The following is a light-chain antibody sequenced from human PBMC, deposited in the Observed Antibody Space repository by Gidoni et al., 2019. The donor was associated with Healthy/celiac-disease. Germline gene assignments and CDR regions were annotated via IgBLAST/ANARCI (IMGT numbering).Light chain of an antibody. CDR1: QCISNY. V-gene: IGKV1-27*01. J-gene: IGKJ4*01. CDR2: AAS. CDR3: QKYNSAPPLT. Sequence: DIQMTQSPSSLSASVGDRVTITCRASQCISNYLAWYQQKPGTVPKLLIYAASTLQSGVPSRFSGSGSGTDFTLTISSLQPEDVATYYCQKYNSAPPLTFGGGTKVEIK.